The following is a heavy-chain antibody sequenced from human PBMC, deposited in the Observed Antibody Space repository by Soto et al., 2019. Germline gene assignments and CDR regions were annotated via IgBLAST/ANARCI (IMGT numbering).Heavy chain of an antibody. CDR2: ISAYNGNT. D-gene: IGHD5-12*01. V-gene: IGHV1-18*01. CDR1: GYTFTSYG. Sequence: QVQLVQSGAGVKKPGASVKVSCKASGYTFTSYGISWVRQAPGQGLEWMGWISAYNGNTNYAQKLQGRVTMTTDTSTSTAYMELRSLRSDDTAVYYCAREDFGGYVEATGHYYGMDVWGQGTTVTVSS. CDR3: AREDFGGYVEATGHYYGMDV. J-gene: IGHJ6*02.